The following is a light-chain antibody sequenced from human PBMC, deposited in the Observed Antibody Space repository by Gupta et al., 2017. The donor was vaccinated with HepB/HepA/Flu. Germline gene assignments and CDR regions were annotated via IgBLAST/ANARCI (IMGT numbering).Light chain of an antibody. Sequence: SYELTQPPSVSVSPGQTASTTCSGDKLGDKYPCWYQQKPGQSPVMVIDQDSKRTAGVPERFSGSNAGNTATMTIRGPQAMEEADYYCQAWDSNIGGIFGGGTKLTVL. J-gene: IGLJ2*01. CDR3: QAWDSNIGGI. CDR1: KLGDKY. CDR2: QDS. V-gene: IGLV3-1*01.